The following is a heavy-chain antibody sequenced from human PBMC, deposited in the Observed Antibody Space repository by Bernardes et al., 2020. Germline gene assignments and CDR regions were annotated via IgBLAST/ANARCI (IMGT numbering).Heavy chain of an antibody. D-gene: IGHD6-13*01. CDR1: GFTFSSYS. CDR2: ISSSSSYI. V-gene: IGHV3-21*01. Sequence: GGSLRLSCAASGFTFSSYSMNWVRQAPGKGLEWVSSISSSSSYIYYADSVKGRFTISRDNAKNSLYLQMNSLRAEDTAVYYCARVSGVQRDWNYYYGMDVGGQGTTVTVAS. CDR3: ARVSGVQRDWNYYYGMDV. J-gene: IGHJ6*02.